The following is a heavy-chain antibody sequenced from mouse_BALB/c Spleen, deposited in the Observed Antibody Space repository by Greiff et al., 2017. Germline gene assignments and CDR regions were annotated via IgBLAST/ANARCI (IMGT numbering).Heavy chain of an antibody. J-gene: IGHJ2*01. CDR1: GFTFTDYY. CDR2: IRNKANGYTT. D-gene: IGHD1-1*01. V-gene: IGHV7-3*02. Sequence: EVKLMESGGGLVQPGGSLRLSCATSGFTFTDYYMSWVRQPPGKALEWLGFIRNKANGYTTEYSASVKGRFTISRDNSQSILYLQMNTLRAEDSATYYCARDGYGSSYLDYWGQGTTLTVSS. CDR3: ARDGYGSSYLDY.